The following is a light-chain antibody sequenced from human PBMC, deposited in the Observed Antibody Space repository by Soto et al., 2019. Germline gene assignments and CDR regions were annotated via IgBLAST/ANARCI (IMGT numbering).Light chain of an antibody. Sequence: QSALTQPASVSGSRGQSITISCTGTSSDIGGYKYVSWYQQHPGKAPKLMIFEVSNRPSGVSNRFSGSKSGNTASLTISGLQADDEADYYCSSYTSSGTLVVFGGGTKLTVL. CDR2: EVS. J-gene: IGLJ2*01. CDR3: SSYTSSGTLVV. V-gene: IGLV2-14*01. CDR1: SSDIGGYKY.